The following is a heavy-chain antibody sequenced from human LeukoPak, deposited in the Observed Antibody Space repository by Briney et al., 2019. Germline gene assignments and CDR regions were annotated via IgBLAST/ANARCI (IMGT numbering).Heavy chain of an antibody. V-gene: IGHV1-2*02. CDR2: INPNSGGT. CDR1: GYTFTGYY. D-gene: IGHD3-10*01. J-gene: IGHJ4*02. CDR3: ASDPRGGSGSYYNPPSDY. Sequence: GASVKVSCKASGYTFTGYYMHWVRQAPGQGLEWMGWINPNSGGTNYAQKFQGRVTMTRDTSISTAYMELSRLRSDDTAVYYCASDPRGGSGSYYNPPSDYWGQGTLVTVSS.